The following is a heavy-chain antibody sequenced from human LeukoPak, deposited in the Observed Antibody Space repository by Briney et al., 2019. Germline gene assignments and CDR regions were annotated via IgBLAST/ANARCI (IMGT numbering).Heavy chain of an antibody. CDR1: GGNFNTYS. D-gene: IGHD5-24*01. CDR2: FTTILRTP. CDR3: ARRLHARRDPYNPFDS. Sequence: SVKVSCKASGGNFNTYSLSWIRQAPGQGLEWMGGFTTILRTPTYAQKSQDRVKLIADEVTGTVYMDLGGLRSEDTAIYYCARRLHARRDPYNPFDSWGQGTLVTVSA. V-gene: IGHV1-69*13. J-gene: IGHJ4*02.